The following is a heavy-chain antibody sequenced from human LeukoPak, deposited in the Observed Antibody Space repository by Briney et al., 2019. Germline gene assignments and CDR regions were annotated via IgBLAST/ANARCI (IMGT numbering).Heavy chain of an antibody. J-gene: IGHJ5*02. D-gene: IGHD2-2*01. CDR1: GGSFSGYY. Sequence: RPSETLSLTCAVYGGSFSGYYWSWIRQPPGKGLEWIGEINHSGSTNYNPSLKSRVTISEDTSKNQFSLKLSSVTAADTAVYYCARGSETVVPAASGRAYWFDPWGQGTLVTVSS. V-gene: IGHV4-34*01. CDR3: ARGSETVVPAASGRAYWFDP. CDR2: INHSGST.